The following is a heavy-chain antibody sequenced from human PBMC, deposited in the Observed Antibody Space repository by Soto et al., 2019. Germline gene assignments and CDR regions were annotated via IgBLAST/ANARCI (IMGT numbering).Heavy chain of an antibody. CDR1: GYTFTSYD. D-gene: IGHD3-3*01. CDR3: ARDSSFDFWSGRKGFDP. Sequence: QVPLVQSGAEVKKPGASVKVSCKASGYTFTSYDINWVRQATGQGLEWMGWMNPNSGNTGYAQKFQGRVTMTRNTSISTAYMELSSLRSEDTAVYYCARDSSFDFWSGRKGFDPWGQGTLVTVSS. J-gene: IGHJ5*02. V-gene: IGHV1-8*01. CDR2: MNPNSGNT.